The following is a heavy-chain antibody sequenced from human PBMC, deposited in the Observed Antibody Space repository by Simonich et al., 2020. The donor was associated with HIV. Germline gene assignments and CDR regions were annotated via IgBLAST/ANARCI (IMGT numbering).Heavy chain of an antibody. CDR3: TSSDYDSSDYYYRYFQH. D-gene: IGHD3-22*01. V-gene: IGHV3-49*03. CDR2: IRRKAYGGKT. J-gene: IGHJ1*01. CDR1: GFTFGDYA. Sequence: EVQLVESGGGLVQPGRSLRLSCTASGFTFGDYAMSWFRQAPGKGLEWVGFIRRKAYGGKTEYAVSVKGRFTISRDDSKSIAYLQMNSLKTEDTAVYYCTSSDYDSSDYYYRYFQHWGQGTLVTVSS.